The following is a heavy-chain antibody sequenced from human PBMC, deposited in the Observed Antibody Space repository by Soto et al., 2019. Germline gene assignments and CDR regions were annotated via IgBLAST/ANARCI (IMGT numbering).Heavy chain of an antibody. CDR3: ARDTGTYPSDFDS. V-gene: IGHV4-30-4*08. CDR2: IHHSGST. Sequence: QVQLQASGPGLVKPSQTLSLTCTVSGGSISSGQNFWNWIRQSPGKGLEWIGYIHHSGSTYYSPSLKSRLTISADTSKNQISLKLNSVTAADTAVDYCARDTGTYPSDFDSWGQGTLVTVSS. CDR1: GGSISSGQNF. D-gene: IGHD1-26*01. J-gene: IGHJ4*02.